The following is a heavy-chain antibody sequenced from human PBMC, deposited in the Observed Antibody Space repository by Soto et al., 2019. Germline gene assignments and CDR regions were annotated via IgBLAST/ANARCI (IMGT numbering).Heavy chain of an antibody. J-gene: IGHJ5*02. CDR2: INHSGST. D-gene: IGHD2-15*01. CDR3: ARKGDCSGGSCYSVDTSPAPPNWFDP. CDR1: GGSFSGYC. Sequence: SETLSLTCAVYGGSFSGYCWSWIRQPPGKGLEWIGEINHSGSTNYNPSLKSRVTISVDTSKNQFSLKLSSVTAADTAVYYCARKGDCSGGSCYSVDTSPAPPNWFDPWGQGTLVTVSS. V-gene: IGHV4-34*01.